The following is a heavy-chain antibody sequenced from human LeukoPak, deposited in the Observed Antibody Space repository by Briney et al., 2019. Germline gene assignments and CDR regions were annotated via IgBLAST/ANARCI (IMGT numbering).Heavy chain of an antibody. CDR3: AKTMVAGLYYFDY. CDR1: GFTFSSSA. Sequence: GGSLRLSCAASGFTFSSSAMSWVRQAPGKGLEWVTAISGSGGTTYYADSVKGRFTTSRDNSKNTLYLQMNGLRAEDTAVYYCAKTMVAGLYYFDYWGQGTLVTVSS. J-gene: IGHJ4*02. D-gene: IGHD4/OR15-4a*01. V-gene: IGHV3-23*01. CDR2: ISGSGGTT.